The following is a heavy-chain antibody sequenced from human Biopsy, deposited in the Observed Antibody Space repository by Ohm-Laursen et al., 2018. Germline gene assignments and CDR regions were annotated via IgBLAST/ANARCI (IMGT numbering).Heavy chain of an antibody. V-gene: IGHV4-59*02. D-gene: IGHD4-11*01. J-gene: IGHJ6*02. CDR2: IYYSVMT. Sequence: PPATLSLTCIVSGDSVTKYYWSWIRQPPGKGLEWIGHIYYSVMTNYNPSLQSRVSISVDTSRNQVSLTLSSETAADTAVYYCARDSGILNYGNFKYYHYYGMDVWGQGTKVTVSS. CDR3: ARDSGILNYGNFKYYHYYGMDV. CDR1: GDSVTKYY.